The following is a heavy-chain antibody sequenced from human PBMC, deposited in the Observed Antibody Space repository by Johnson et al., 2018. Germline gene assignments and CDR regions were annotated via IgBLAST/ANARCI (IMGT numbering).Heavy chain of an antibody. Sequence: QVQLVESGGGVVQPGRSLRLSCAASGFTFSSYAMHWVRQAPGKGLEWVAVISYAGSNKYYADSVKGRFTSSRDNSKNTLYLQMNSLRAEDTAVYYCARGGYYDSSGYYGVAFDIWGQGTMVTVSS. CDR3: ARGGYYDSSGYYGVAFDI. CDR1: GFTFSSYA. CDR2: ISYAGSNK. V-gene: IGHV3-30-3*01. J-gene: IGHJ3*02. D-gene: IGHD3-22*01.